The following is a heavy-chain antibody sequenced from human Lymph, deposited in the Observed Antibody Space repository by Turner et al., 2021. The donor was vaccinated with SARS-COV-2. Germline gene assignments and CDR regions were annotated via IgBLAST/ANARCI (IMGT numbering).Heavy chain of an antibody. CDR1: GFTFSRYG. CDR3: AKVRSIFGVVIGGMDV. Sequence: QVQLVESGGCVVQPGRSLSLSCPASGFTFSRYGMHCVRQAPGKGLEWVAVISYDGSNKDYADSVKGRFTISRDNTKKTLYLQMNSLRAEDTAVYYCAKVRSIFGVVIGGMDVWGQGTTVTVSS. J-gene: IGHJ6*02. D-gene: IGHD3-3*01. V-gene: IGHV3-30*18. CDR2: ISYDGSNK.